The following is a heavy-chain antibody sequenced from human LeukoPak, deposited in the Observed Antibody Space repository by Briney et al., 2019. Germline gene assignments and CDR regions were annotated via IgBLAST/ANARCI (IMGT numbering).Heavy chain of an antibody. D-gene: IGHD3-22*01. Sequence: PSETLSLTCTVSGASFSSGDQYWIWIRQSPGKGLEWIGSIHPSGRLYNNPSLESRAAISIDTSKNQFYLNLNSVTAADTAVYFCSSGLDSRKLGYWGQGTLVTVSS. CDR2: IHPSGRL. J-gene: IGHJ4*02. CDR1: GASFSSGDQY. CDR3: SSGLDSRKLGY. V-gene: IGHV4-31*03.